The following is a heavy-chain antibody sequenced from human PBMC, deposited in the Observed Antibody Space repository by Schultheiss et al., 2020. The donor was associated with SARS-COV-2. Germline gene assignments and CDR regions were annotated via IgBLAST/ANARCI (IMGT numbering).Heavy chain of an antibody. V-gene: IGHV3-23*01. Sequence: GGSLRLSCAASGFTFSSYGMHWVRQAPGKGLEWVSAISGSGGSTYYADSVKGRLTISRDNSKNTLYLQMNSLRAEDTAVYYCAKAGSGYYSGYYYGMDVWGQGTTVTVSS. CDR2: ISGSGGST. D-gene: IGHD3-22*01. CDR3: AKAGSGYYSGYYYGMDV. J-gene: IGHJ6*02. CDR1: GFTFSSYG.